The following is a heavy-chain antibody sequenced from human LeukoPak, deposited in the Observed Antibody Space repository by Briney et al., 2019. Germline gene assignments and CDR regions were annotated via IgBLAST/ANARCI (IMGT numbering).Heavy chain of an antibody. CDR1: GHSITTNNW. Sequence: EPSGTLSLTCAVSGHSITTNNWWSWIRQPPGKGLEWIGYIYYSGNTNYNPSLGSRVTISLDTSKNHLSLRLTSVTAADTAIYYCARHPPRGQLGAAFDIWGQGTMVTVSS. CDR3: ARHPPRGQLGAAFDI. V-gene: IGHV4-59*08. J-gene: IGHJ3*02. D-gene: IGHD3-16*01. CDR2: IYYSGNT.